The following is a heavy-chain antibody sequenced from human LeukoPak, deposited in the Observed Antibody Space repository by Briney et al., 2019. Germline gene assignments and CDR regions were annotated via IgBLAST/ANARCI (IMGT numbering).Heavy chain of an antibody. D-gene: IGHD1-26*01. Sequence: PSETLSLTCAVSGGSISSSNWWSWVRQPPGKGLEWIGEIYHSGSTNYNPSLKSRVTISVDTSKNQVSLKLNSVTAADSAMYYCAKSGGYGLIDYWGQGTLVTVSS. CDR3: AKSGGYGLIDY. J-gene: IGHJ4*01. CDR2: IYHSGST. V-gene: IGHV4-4*02. CDR1: GGSISSSNW.